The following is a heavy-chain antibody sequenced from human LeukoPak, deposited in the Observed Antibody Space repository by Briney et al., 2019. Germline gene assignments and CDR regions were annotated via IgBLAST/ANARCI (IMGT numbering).Heavy chain of an antibody. V-gene: IGHV3-48*01. CDR1: VFTFSSYS. D-gene: IGHD3-22*01. CDR3: AREGYDSSGYYLFDY. Sequence: GGSLRLSCAASVFTFSSYSMNWVRQAPGKGLEWVSYISSSSSTIYYADSVKGRFTISRDNAKNSLYLQMNSLRAEDTAVYYCAREGYDSSGYYLFDYWGQGTLVTVSS. J-gene: IGHJ4*02. CDR2: ISSSSSTI.